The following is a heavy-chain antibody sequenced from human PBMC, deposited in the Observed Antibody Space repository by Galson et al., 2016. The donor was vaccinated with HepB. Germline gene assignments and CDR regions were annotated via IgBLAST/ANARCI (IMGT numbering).Heavy chain of an antibody. CDR1: GFTFSTSW. Sequence: SLRLSCAASGFTFSTSWMIWVRQAPGKRLECVANINQDGNAKYYVDSVKGRFTISRDNAKNSLYLQMDTLRVEDTAVYYCRRGASNWGQGTLVTVSS. V-gene: IGHV3-7*04. CDR3: RRGASN. J-gene: IGHJ4*02. CDR2: INQDGNAK. D-gene: IGHD1-26*01.